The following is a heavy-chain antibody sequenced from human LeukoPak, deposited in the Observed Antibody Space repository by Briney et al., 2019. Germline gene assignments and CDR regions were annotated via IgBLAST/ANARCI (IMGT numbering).Heavy chain of an antibody. Sequence: PGGSLRLSCTASGFTFSDHYMDWVRQAPGKGLEWVSYISSSGSTIYYADSVKGRFTISRDNAKNPLYLQMNSLRAEDTAVYYCAELGITMIGGVWGKGTTVTISS. CDR2: ISSSGSTI. CDR3: AELGITMIGGV. V-gene: IGHV3-11*04. CDR1: GFTFSDHY. D-gene: IGHD3-10*02. J-gene: IGHJ6*04.